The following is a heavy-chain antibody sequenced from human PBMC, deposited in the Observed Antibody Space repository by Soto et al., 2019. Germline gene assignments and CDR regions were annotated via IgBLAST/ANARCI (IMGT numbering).Heavy chain of an antibody. Sequence: GGSLRLSCAPSGFTFSSYAMSWVRQAPGTGLEWVSAISGSGGSTYYADSVKGRFTNSRDNSKNTLYLQMNSLRAEDTAVYYCAKVKLWFGDLDYWGQGTLVTVSS. V-gene: IGHV3-23*01. J-gene: IGHJ4*02. CDR2: ISGSGGST. CDR3: AKVKLWFGDLDY. CDR1: GFTFSSYA. D-gene: IGHD3-10*01.